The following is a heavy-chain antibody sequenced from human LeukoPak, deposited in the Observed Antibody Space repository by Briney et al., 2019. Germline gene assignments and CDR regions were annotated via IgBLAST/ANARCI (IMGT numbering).Heavy chain of an antibody. CDR2: IGYSGSDT. V-gene: IGHV3-23*01. Sequence: QSGGSLRLSCIVSGFTLSSYEMTWFRQAPGKGLEWVSSIGYSGSDTHYADSVKGRFTVSRDNSKNSLYLQMNSLRAEDTAVYYCARERAGERPRPLLNYYYMDVWGKGTTVTISS. J-gene: IGHJ6*03. D-gene: IGHD3-16*01. CDR1: GFTLSSYE. CDR3: ARERAGERPRPLLNYYYMDV.